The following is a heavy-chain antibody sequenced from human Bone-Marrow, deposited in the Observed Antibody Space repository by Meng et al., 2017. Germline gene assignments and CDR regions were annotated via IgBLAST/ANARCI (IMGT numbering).Heavy chain of an antibody. CDR3: ARVSLQATIAAAGVVWFDP. Sequence: QVQLQESGPGLVKPSETLSLTCTVSGGSISSYYWSWIRQPPGKGLEWIGYIYYSGSTNYNPSLKSRVTISVDTSKNQFSLNLSSVTAADTAVYYCARVSLQATIAAAGVVWFDPWGQGTLVTVSS. V-gene: IGHV4-59*08. J-gene: IGHJ5*02. D-gene: IGHD6-13*01. CDR2: IYYSGST. CDR1: GGSISSYY.